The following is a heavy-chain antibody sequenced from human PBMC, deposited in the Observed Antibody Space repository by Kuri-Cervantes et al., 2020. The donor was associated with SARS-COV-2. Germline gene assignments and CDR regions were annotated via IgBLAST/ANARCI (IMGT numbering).Heavy chain of an antibody. D-gene: IGHD3-3*01. CDR3: TKDDFWSGYADY. V-gene: IGHV3-49*04. CDR1: GFTFGDYA. J-gene: IGHJ4*02. CDR2: IRSKAYGGTT. Sequence: GESLKISCTASGFTFGDYAMSWVRQAPGKGLEWVGFIRSKAYGGTTEYAASVKGRFTISRDDSKSTAYLQMNSLKTEDTAVYYCTKDDFWSGYADYWGQGTLVTVSS.